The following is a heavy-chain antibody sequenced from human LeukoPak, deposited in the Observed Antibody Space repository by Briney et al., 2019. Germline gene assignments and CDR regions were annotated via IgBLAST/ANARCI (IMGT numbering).Heavy chain of an antibody. CDR1: GFTFSSYG. CDR3: ARSITIYSMDV. Sequence: PGRSLRLSCAASGFTFSSYGMHWVRQAPGKGLEWVAVIWYDGSNKYYADSVKGRFTISRDNSKNTLYLQMNSLRAEDTAVYYCARSITIYSMDVWGQGTTVTVSS. V-gene: IGHV3-33*01. CDR2: IWYDGSNK. D-gene: IGHD3-9*01. J-gene: IGHJ6*02.